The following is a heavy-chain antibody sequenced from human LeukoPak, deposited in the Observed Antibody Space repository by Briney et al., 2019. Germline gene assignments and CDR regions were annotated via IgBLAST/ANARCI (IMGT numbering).Heavy chain of an antibody. J-gene: IGHJ4*02. V-gene: IGHV4-34*01. Sequence: SETLCLSCAVSGVAFSSYYWSWVRQPPGEGLEWIAEVKHTGSANYNPSPKSRVTVWMDTTKSQFFLNQTSVTAADTAVDYCARGQWEVRGVIITNLDYWGQGNLVTVSS. CDR1: GVAFSSYY. D-gene: IGHD3-10*01. CDR2: VKHTGSA. CDR3: ARGQWEVRGVIITNLDY.